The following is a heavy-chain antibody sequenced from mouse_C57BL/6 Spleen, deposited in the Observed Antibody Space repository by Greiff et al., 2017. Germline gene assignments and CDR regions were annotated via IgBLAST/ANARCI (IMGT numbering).Heavy chain of an antibody. V-gene: IGHV1-53*01. Sequence: QVQLQQPGTELVKPGASVKLSCKASGYTFTSYWMHWVKQRPGQGLEWIGNINPSNGGTNYNEKFKSKATLTVDKSSSTAYMQLSSLTSEDSAVXYCARGGYGSSLAWFAYWGQGTLVTVSA. CDR3: ARGGYGSSLAWFAY. CDR2: INPSNGGT. CDR1: GYTFTSYW. J-gene: IGHJ3*01. D-gene: IGHD1-1*01.